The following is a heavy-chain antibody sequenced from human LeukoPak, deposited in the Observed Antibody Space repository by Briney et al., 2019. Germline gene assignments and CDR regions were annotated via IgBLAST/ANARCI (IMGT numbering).Heavy chain of an antibody. D-gene: IGHD1-14*01. CDR1: GGSFSDKY. CDR3: AGDHYLALKD. Sequence: SETLSLTCAVYGGSFSDKYWSWIRQSPGRGLEWIGEISPSGSTNYNASLKSRVTISVDTSNNQFSLKLSSVTAADTAVYYCAGDHYLALKDWGHGILVTVSS. V-gene: IGHV4-34*01. J-gene: IGHJ4*01. CDR2: ISPSGST.